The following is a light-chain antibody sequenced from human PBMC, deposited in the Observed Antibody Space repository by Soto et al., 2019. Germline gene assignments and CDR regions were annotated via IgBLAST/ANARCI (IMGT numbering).Light chain of an antibody. CDR3: QQYGSSPWT. V-gene: IGKV3-20*01. J-gene: IGKJ1*01. CDR2: GAS. Sequence: EIVMTQSPATLSVSPWERATLSCRASQSVSSSYLAWYQQIPGQAPRLLIYGASSRATGIPDRFSGSGSGTDFTLTISRLEPADFAAYYCQQYGSSPWTFGQGTKVDIK. CDR1: QSVSSSY.